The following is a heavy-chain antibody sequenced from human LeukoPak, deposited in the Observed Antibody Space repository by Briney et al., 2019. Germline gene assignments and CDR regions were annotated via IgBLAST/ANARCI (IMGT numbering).Heavy chain of an antibody. V-gene: IGHV3-7*03. J-gene: IGHJ4*02. CDR1: GFTFTSYW. Sequence: GGSLRLSCAASGFTFTSYWMTWVRQPPGKGLEWMANIKQDGSEKFYVGSVRGRFTISRDNARNSVSLQMNSLRAEDTAVYYCARDVDTNYWGQGTLVTVSS. CDR3: ARDVDTNY. CDR2: IKQDGSEK. D-gene: IGHD5-18*01.